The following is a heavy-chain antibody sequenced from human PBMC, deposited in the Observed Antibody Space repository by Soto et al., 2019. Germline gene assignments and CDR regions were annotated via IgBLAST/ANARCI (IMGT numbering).Heavy chain of an antibody. J-gene: IGHJ4*02. D-gene: IGHD6-19*01. CDR3: TRVDPNKQGLVQFDY. V-gene: IGHV3-15*07. CDR1: GFTFSNAW. CDR2: IKSKTDGGTT. Sequence: EVQLVESGGGLVKPGGSLRLSCAASGFTFSNAWMNWVRQAPGKGLEWVGRIKSKTDGGTTDYAAPVKGRFTISRDDSKNTLYLQMNSLKTEDTAVYYCTRVDPNKQGLVQFDYWGQGTLVTVSS.